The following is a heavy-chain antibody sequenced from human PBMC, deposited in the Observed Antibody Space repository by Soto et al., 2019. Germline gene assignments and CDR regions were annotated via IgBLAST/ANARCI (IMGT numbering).Heavy chain of an antibody. CDR3: ARSGGGYDLGDY. Sequence: QVQLVQSGAEVKKPGASVKVSCKASGYTFIGYYIHWVRQAPGQGLEWMGWSNPNSGGAKYSQKFKAWVIMTSDTSISTAYMELSRLKSDDTAVNYCARSGGGYDLGDYWGQGTLVTVSS. CDR2: SNPNSGGA. CDR1: GYTFIGYY. J-gene: IGHJ4*02. V-gene: IGHV1-2*04. D-gene: IGHD5-12*01.